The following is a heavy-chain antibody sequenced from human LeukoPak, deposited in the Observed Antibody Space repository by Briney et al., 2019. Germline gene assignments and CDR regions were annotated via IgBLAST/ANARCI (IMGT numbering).Heavy chain of an antibody. Sequence: GGSLRLSCAASGFTFDDYAMHWVRQAPGKGLEWVSSITWNSGDMDYADSVKGRFTISRDNAKNSLFLQMNSLRPEDTAFYYCAKDMDSNGNPYDQVFEYWGQGTLVTVSS. CDR2: ITWNSGDM. CDR1: GFTFDDYA. J-gene: IGHJ4*02. D-gene: IGHD2-8*01. CDR3: AKDMDSNGNPYDQVFEY. V-gene: IGHV3-9*01.